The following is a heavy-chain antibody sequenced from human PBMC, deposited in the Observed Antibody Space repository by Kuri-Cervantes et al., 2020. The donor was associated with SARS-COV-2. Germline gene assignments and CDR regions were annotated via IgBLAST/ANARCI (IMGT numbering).Heavy chain of an antibody. J-gene: IGHJ4*02. Sequence: ETLSLTCAVYGGSFSGYYWSWIRQPPGKGLEWVGRIKSKTDGGTTDYAAPVKGRFTISRDDSKNTLYLQMNSLKTEDTAVYYCTTYSSSSTMFGYWGQGTLVTVSS. V-gene: IGHV3-15*01. CDR2: IKSKTDGGTT. CDR3: TTYSSSSTMFGY. CDR1: GGSFSGYY. D-gene: IGHD6-6*01.